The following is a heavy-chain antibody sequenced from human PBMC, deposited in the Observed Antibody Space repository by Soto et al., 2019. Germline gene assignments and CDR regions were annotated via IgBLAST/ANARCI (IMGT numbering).Heavy chain of an antibody. J-gene: IGHJ6*03. CDR3: ARDPLIAAAGIRSPNYYYYMDV. V-gene: IGHV1-3*01. Sequence: ASVKVSCKASGYTFTSYAMHWVRQAPGQRLEWMGWINAGNGNTKYSQKFQGRVTITRDTSASTAYMELSSLRSEDTAVYYCARDPLIAAAGIRSPNYYYYMDVWGKGTTVTVSS. D-gene: IGHD6-13*01. CDR1: GYTFTSYA. CDR2: INAGNGNT.